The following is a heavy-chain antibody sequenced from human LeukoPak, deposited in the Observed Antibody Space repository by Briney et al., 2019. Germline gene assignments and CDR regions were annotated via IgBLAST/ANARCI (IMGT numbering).Heavy chain of an antibody. CDR2: IYYSGST. V-gene: IGHV4-39*07. CDR1: GGSISSSSYY. CDR3: ARVPIIGYSYGYYYYGMDV. Sequence: PSETLSLTCTVSGGSISSSSYYWGWIRQPPGKGLEWIGSIYYSGSTYYNPSLKSRVTISVDTSKNQFSLKLSSVTAADTAVYYCARVPIIGYSYGYYYYGMDVWGQGTTVTVSS. D-gene: IGHD5-18*01. J-gene: IGHJ6*02.